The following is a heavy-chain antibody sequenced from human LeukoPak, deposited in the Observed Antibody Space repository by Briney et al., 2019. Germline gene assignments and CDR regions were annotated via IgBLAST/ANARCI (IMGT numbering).Heavy chain of an antibody. Sequence: PGGSLRLSCAASGFTFSSYSMNWVRQAPGKGLEWVSYISSSSSTIYYADSVKGRFTISRDNAKNSLYLQMNSLRAEDTAVYCCARVLLWFGEFVTANDYWGQGTLVTVSS. CDR3: ARVLLWFGEFVTANDY. CDR1: GFTFSSYS. D-gene: IGHD3-10*01. CDR2: ISSSSSTI. J-gene: IGHJ4*02. V-gene: IGHV3-48*01.